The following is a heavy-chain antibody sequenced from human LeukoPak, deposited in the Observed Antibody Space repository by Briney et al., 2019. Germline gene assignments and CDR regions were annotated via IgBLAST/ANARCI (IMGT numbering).Heavy chain of an antibody. Sequence: SETLSLTCIVSGASITTYSWNWLRQSPGKGLEWIGYFSLGGTTSYTSSLKCRVTISRDTSKNQLSLKLTSVTAADTAVYYCARWDERDWAFGTWGPGTLVTVSS. CDR1: GASITTYS. V-gene: IGHV4-59*08. CDR2: FSLGGTT. J-gene: IGHJ5*02. CDR3: ARWDERDWAFGT. D-gene: IGHD2-21*02.